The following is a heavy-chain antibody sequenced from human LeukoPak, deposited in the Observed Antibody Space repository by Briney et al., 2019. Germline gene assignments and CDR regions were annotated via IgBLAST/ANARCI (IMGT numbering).Heavy chain of an antibody. V-gene: IGHV3-23*01. CDR2: IGLSGSST. J-gene: IGHJ4*02. CDR1: GFTFSNFV. D-gene: IGHD2-21*01. CDR3: AKEFVPGNFHY. Sequence: GGSLRLSCAASGFTFSNFVRSWVRQAPGKGLEWVSTIGLSGSSTYYAGSVKGRFTISRDNSKNTLYLQMNSLRAEDTAIYYCAKEFVPGNFHYWGQGTLVTVSS.